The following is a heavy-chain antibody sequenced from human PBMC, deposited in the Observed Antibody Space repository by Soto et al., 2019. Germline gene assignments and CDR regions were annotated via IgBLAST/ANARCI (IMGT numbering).Heavy chain of an antibody. CDR3: ARVFGGNWFDP. J-gene: IGHJ5*02. D-gene: IGHD2-15*01. CDR1: GGSISSGGYS. Sequence: SETLSLTCTVSGGSISSGGYSWSWIRQPPGEGLEWIGYIYHSGSTYYNPSLKSRVTISVDRSKNQFSLKLSSVTAADTAVYYCARVFGGNWFDPWGQGTLVTVSS. CDR2: IYHSGST. V-gene: IGHV4-30-2*01.